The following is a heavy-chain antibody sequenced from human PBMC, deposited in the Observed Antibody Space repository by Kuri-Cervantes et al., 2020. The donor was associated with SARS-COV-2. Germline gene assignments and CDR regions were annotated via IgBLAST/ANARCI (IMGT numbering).Heavy chain of an antibody. CDR2: IDDRGVNT. CDR3: ARSQGEWDLLVPIAY. D-gene: IGHD1-26*01. J-gene: IGHJ4*02. V-gene: IGHV3-53*01. CDR1: GFAVSRNY. Sequence: GGSLRLSCAASGFAVSRNYMSWVRQAPGRGLKWVSIIDDRGVNTYYADSVKGRFTISRDNSKNTLYLQMNNLRADDTAVYYCARSQGEWDLLVPIAYWGRGTLVTVSS.